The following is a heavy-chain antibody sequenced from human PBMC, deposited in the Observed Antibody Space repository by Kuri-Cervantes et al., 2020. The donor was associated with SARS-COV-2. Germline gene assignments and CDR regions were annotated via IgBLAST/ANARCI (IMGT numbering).Heavy chain of an antibody. V-gene: IGHV3-48*03. CDR3: AREDITIFGVVKEYFDL. CDR2: ISSSGNTI. Sequence: LSLTCAVSGFTVSSYGMNWVRQAPGKGPEWVSHISSSGNTIYYADSVKGRFTISRDNAKNSLYLQMNSLRAEDTAVYYCAREDITIFGVVKEYFDLWGRGTLVTVSS. D-gene: IGHD3-3*01. J-gene: IGHJ2*01. CDR1: GFTVSSYG.